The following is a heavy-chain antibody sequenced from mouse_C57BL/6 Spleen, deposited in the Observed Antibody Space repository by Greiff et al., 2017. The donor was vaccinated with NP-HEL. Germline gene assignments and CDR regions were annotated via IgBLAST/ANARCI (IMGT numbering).Heavy chain of an antibody. V-gene: IGHV5-6*01. CDR1: GFTFSSYG. D-gene: IGHD1-1*01. Sequence: EVQGVESGGDLVKPGGSLKLSCAASGFTFSSYGMSWVRQTPDKRLEWVATISSGGSYTYYPDSVKGRFTISRDNAKNTLYLQMSSLKSEDTAMYYCARVITTVVAPDYWGQGTTLTVSS. CDR3: ARVITTVVAPDY. CDR2: ISSGGSYT. J-gene: IGHJ2*01.